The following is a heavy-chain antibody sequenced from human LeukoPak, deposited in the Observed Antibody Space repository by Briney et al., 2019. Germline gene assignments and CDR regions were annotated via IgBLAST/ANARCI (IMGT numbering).Heavy chain of an antibody. Sequence: PGGSLRLSCAASGFTVSSNYMSWVRQAPGKGLEWVSVLYSGGSTYYADSVKGRFTISRDNSKNMLYLQMNSLRAEDTAVYYCARDCSGGRCHGIGAFDIWGQGTMVTVSS. CDR1: GFTVSSNY. D-gene: IGHD2-15*01. CDR3: ARDCSGGRCHGIGAFDI. V-gene: IGHV3-53*01. CDR2: LYSGGST. J-gene: IGHJ3*02.